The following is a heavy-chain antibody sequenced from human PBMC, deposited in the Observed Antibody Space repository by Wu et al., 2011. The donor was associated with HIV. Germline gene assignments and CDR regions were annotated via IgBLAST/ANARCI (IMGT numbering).Heavy chain of an antibody. D-gene: IGHD6-13*01. Sequence: QVQLVQSGAEVKKPGASVKVSCKASGYTFIGFYIHWVRQAPGQGLEWMGWINPNSGGTNYAQKFQGRATMTRDTSINTAYMDLSSLRSDDTAVYYCARDPGIAATGMFGWGQGTLVTSPQ. CDR1: GYTFIGFY. CDR2: INPNSGGT. V-gene: IGHV1-2*02. J-gene: IGHJ4*02. CDR3: ARDPGIAATGMFG.